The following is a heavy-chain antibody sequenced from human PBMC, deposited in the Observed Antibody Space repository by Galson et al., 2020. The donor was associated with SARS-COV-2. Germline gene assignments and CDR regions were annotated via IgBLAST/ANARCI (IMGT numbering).Heavy chain of an antibody. CDR3: ARDRGRLELWKTGGGFDY. Sequence: ASEPLSLTCTVSGGSISNGGYHWNWIRQHPGKGLEWIGDIDDSGSTHYNPSLKSRVTISVDTSKNQFSLKSSSVTAADTAVYYCARDRGRLELWKTGGGFDYWGQGTLVTVSS. CDR2: IDDSGST. J-gene: IGHJ4*02. D-gene: IGHD3-10*01. V-gene: IGHV4-31*03. CDR1: GGSISNGGYH.